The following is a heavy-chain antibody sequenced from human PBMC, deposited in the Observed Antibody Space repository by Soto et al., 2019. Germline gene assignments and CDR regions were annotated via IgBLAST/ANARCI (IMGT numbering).Heavy chain of an antibody. D-gene: IGHD6-6*01. Sequence: PSETLSLTCAVSGYSISSGYYWGWIRQPPGKGLEWIGSIYHSGSTYYNPSLKSRVTISVDTSKNQFSLKLSSVTAADTAVYYCARVVSSPWSWFDPWGQGTLVTVS. J-gene: IGHJ5*02. V-gene: IGHV4-38-2*01. CDR3: ARVVSSPWSWFDP. CDR1: GYSISSGYY. CDR2: IYHSGST.